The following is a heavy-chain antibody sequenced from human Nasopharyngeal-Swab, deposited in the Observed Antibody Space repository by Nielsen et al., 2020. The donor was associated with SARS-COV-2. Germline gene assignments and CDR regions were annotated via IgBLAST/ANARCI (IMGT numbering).Heavy chain of an antibody. D-gene: IGHD6-19*01. CDR2: IYYSGST. CDR3: ATRQRPSYSSGWYQQITDY. V-gene: IGHV4-39*01. J-gene: IGHJ4*02. Sequence: WIRQPPGKGLEWIGSIYYSGSTYYNPSLKSRVTISVDTSKNQFSLKLSSVTAAGTAVYYCATRQRPSYSSGWYQQITDYWGQGTLVTVSS.